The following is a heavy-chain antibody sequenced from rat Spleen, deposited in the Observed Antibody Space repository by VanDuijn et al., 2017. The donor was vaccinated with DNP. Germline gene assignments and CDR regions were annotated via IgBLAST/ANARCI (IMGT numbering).Heavy chain of an antibody. Sequence: QVQLKESGPGLVQPSETLSLTCTVSGFSLTSYSVSWVRQPSGKGPEWMGRMWYDGDTAYNSALKSRLSISRDTSRSQVFLRMNSLQTEDTAIYFCARDGTNWGQGLMVTVSS. CDR2: MWYDGDT. CDR1: GFSLTSYS. J-gene: IGHJ2*01. CDR3: ARDGTN. V-gene: IGHV2-34*01. D-gene: IGHD5-1*01.